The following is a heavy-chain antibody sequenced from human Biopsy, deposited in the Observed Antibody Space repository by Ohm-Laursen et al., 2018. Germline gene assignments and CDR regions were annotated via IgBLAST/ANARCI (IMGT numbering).Heavy chain of an antibody. CDR2: VSSDGKNK. CDR1: GFTLSNYG. Sequence: SLRLSCTAPGFTLSNYGMHWVRQAPGRGLEWVAAVSSDGKNKHYADSVQGRFTISRDNSKNTVDLQMNSLRAEDTAVYYCAKGLYSGSYYYDSWGQGTLVTVSS. CDR3: AKGLYSGSYYYDS. V-gene: IGHV3-30*18. J-gene: IGHJ4*02. D-gene: IGHD1-26*01.